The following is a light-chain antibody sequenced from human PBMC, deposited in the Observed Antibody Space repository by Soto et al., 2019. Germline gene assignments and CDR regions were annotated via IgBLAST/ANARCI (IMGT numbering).Light chain of an antibody. J-gene: IGKJ1*01. CDR1: QSVRSN. CDR3: QQYNNWWT. Sequence: EIMMTQSPATLSVSPGERATLSCRASQSVRSNLAWYQQKPGQAPRLLIYSASTRATGIPARFSGSGSGTEFTLTISSLQSEDFAVYYCQQYNNWWTLGQGTKVEIK. CDR2: SAS. V-gene: IGKV3-15*01.